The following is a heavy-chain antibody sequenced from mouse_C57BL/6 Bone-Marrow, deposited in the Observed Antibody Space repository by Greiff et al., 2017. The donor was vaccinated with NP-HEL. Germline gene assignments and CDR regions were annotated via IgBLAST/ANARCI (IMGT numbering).Heavy chain of an antibody. CDR2: IYPGSVST. D-gene: IGHD1-1*01. V-gene: IGHV1-55*01. Sequence: QVQLQQPGAELVKPGASVKMSCKASGYTFTSYWITWVKQRPGQGLAWIGDIYPGSVSTNYNEKFKSKATLTVDTASSTAYMQLSSLTSEDSAVYYCASKDYDWYFDVWGTGTTVTVSS. CDR3: ASKDYDWYFDV. CDR1: GYTFTSYW. J-gene: IGHJ1*03.